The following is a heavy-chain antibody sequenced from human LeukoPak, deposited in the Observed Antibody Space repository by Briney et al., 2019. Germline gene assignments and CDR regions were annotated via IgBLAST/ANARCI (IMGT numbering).Heavy chain of an antibody. CDR1: GFTVSNNY. CDR2: IYHSGST. J-gene: IGHJ5*02. D-gene: IGHD3-10*01. V-gene: IGHV4-4*02. CDR3: ARDYGP. Sequence: GSLRLSCAVSGFTVSNNYMSWVRQPPGKGLEWIGEIYHSGSTKYNPSLKSRVTISVDKSKNQFSLKLSSVTAADTAVYYCARDYGPWGQGTLVTVSS.